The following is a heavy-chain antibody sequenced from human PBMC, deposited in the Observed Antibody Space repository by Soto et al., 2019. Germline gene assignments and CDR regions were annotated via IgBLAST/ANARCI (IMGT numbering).Heavy chain of an antibody. Sequence: QVQLVQSGTEVKKAGASVKVTCKASGYTFTGYYIHWLRQAPGQGLEWLGWLNPKSGDTKYAQKFQGRVTMTNDTSISTAYMELSRLGSDDTAVYYCARGDFATNANVYAGCFDPWGQGTLVTVSS. CDR1: GYTFTGYY. V-gene: IGHV1-2*02. CDR3: ARGDFATNANVYAGCFDP. CDR2: LNPKSGDT. J-gene: IGHJ5*02. D-gene: IGHD2-8*01.